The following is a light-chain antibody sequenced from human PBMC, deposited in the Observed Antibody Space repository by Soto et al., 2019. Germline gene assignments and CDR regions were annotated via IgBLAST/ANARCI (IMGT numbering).Light chain of an antibody. CDR3: ATWDDSLTGRV. CDR2: KNS. V-gene: IGLV1-47*01. Sequence: QSVLTQPPSVSGTPGQRVTISCSGSNSNIGRNFVFWYQQFPGTAPRLLIYKNSQRPSGVPDRFSGSKSGTSASLAISGLRSEDEADYYCATWDDSLTGRVFGGGTKLTVL. CDR1: NSNIGRNF. J-gene: IGLJ3*02.